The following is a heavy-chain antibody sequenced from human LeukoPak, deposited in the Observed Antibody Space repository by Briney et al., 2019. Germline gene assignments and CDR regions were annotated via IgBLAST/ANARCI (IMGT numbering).Heavy chain of an antibody. CDR1: GYTFSKYT. D-gene: IGHD2-2*01. CDR3: ARTCSGSSCYVIY. V-gene: IGHV1-18*01. Sequence: ASSNLSCNASGYTFSKYTIGSVRHATGQGHEWIGWISGSNGHTNYAQKFQGRATMTTATSTSTAYMELRSLRSDDTAVYYCARTCSGSSCYVIYWGQGTLVTVSS. J-gene: IGHJ4*02. CDR2: ISGSNGHT.